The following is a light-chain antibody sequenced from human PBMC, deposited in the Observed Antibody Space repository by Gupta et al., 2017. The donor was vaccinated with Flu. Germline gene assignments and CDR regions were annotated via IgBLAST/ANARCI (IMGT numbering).Light chain of an antibody. V-gene: IGLV3-21*01. CDR3: QAEDTTSDNVV. CDR2: DDS. CDR1: DVGSNY. Sequence: GQTYSTTVTGDDVGSNYVCWYQHMPSHAPVLLMYDDSSRPSAIPARFSGSNCGTTASVTTSRVDAGDEADYYCQAEDTTSDNVVFGGGTKLTVL. J-gene: IGLJ2*01.